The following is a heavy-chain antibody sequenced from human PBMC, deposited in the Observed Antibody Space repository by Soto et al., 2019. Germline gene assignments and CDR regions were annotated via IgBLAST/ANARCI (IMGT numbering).Heavy chain of an antibody. CDR3: AKGGRQWLVTCDFDY. CDR1: GFTFSDYA. V-gene: IGHV3-30*18. Sequence: VQLVESGGGVVQPGRSLRLSCAASGFTFSDYAMHWVRQAPGKGLEWVAVVSHDGRNTHYADSVKGRFTISRDSSKNPVSLEMTSLRAADRAVYYGAKGGRQWLVTCDFDYWGQGALVTVSS. D-gene: IGHD6-19*01. J-gene: IGHJ4*02. CDR2: VSHDGRNT.